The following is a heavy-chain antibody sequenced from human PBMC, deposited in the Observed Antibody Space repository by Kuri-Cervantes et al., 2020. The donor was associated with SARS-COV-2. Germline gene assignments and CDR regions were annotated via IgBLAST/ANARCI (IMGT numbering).Heavy chain of an antibody. V-gene: IGHV3-74*01. CDR2: INSDGSST. CDR3: ARDRTILDYFDY. CDR1: GFTFSSYW. Sequence: GGSLRLSCAASGFTFSSYWMHWVRQAPGKGLVWVSRINSDGSSTSYADSVKGRFTISRGNAKNTLYLQMNSLRAEDTAVYYCARDRTILDYFDYWGQGTLVTVSS. D-gene: IGHD3-9*01. J-gene: IGHJ4*02.